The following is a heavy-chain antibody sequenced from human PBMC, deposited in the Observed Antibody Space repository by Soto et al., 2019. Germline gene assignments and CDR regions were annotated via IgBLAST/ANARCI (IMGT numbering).Heavy chain of an antibody. V-gene: IGHV3-23*01. Sequence: GGSLRLSCAASGFTFSSYAMSWVRQAPGKGLEWVSAISDSGDSTYHADSVKGRFIISRDNSKNTLYTQMNSLRAEDTAAYYCAKGGSGTYFNVGHYWGQGTLVTVSS. J-gene: IGHJ4*02. D-gene: IGHD1-26*01. CDR1: GFTFSSYA. CDR3: AKGGSGTYFNVGHY. CDR2: ISDSGDST.